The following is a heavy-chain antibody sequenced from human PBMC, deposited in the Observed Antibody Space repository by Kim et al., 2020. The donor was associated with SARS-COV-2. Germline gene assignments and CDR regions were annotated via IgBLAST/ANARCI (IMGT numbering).Heavy chain of an antibody. CDR3: AREDYPAPFDY. D-gene: IGHD4-17*01. V-gene: IGHV4-34*01. Sequence: TNYNPSLKSRVTISVDTSKNQFSLKLSSVTAADTAVYYCAREDYPAPFDYWGQGTLVTVSS. J-gene: IGHJ4*02. CDR2: T.